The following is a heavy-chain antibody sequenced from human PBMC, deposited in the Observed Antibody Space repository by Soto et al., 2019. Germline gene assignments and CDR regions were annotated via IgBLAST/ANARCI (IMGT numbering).Heavy chain of an antibody. CDR3: ARASRSSSYYYYGMNV. D-gene: IGHD6-6*01. Sequence: ASVKVSCKASGYTFTSYGISWVRQAPGQGLEWMGWISAYNGNTNYAQKLQGRVTMTTDTSTSTAYMELSSLRSDDTAVYYCARASRSSSYYYYGMNVWGQGTTVTVYS. V-gene: IGHV1-18*01. J-gene: IGHJ6*02. CDR1: GYTFTSYG. CDR2: ISAYNGNT.